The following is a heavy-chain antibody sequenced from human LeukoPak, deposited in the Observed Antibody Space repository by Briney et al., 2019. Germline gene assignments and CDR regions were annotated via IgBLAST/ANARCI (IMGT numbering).Heavy chain of an antibody. CDR2: TYYRSKWYN. J-gene: IGHJ4*02. V-gene: IGHV6-1*01. Sequence: SQTLSLTCAICGGSVFSNSSAGNWSRQSPSRGLEWRGRTYYRSKWYNDYAVSEKKPLPIHPDTPKNQLSLQLNSVTPEDTAVYDCASGPYDSSGYYEPCFDYRGQGTLVTVSS. D-gene: IGHD3-22*01. CDR1: GGSVFSNSSA. CDR3: ASGPYDSSGYYEPCFDY.